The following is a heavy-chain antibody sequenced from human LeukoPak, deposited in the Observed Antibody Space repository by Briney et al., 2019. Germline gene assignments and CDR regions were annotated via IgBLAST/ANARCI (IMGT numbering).Heavy chain of an antibody. D-gene: IGHD6-13*01. CDR2: ISWNSGSI. J-gene: IGHJ4*02. CDR3: ARDIAPAGLFFDY. V-gene: IGHV3-9*01. Sequence: GGSLRLSCAASGFTFDDYAMHWVRQAPGKGLEWVSGISWNSGSIGYADSVKGRFTISRDNAKNSLYLQMNSLRAEDTAVYYCARDIAPAGLFFDYWGQGTLVTVSS. CDR1: GFTFDDYA.